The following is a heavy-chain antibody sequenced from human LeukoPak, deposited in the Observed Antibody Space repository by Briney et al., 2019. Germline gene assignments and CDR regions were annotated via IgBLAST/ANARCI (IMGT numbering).Heavy chain of an antibody. CDR3: ATSLIYAFDI. V-gene: IGHV4-34*01. CDR1: GGSFSGYY. CDR2: INHSGST. J-gene: IGHJ3*02. Sequence: PSETLSLTCAVYGGSFSGYYWSWIRQPPGKGLEWIGEINHSGSTNYNPSLKSRVTISVDTSKNQFSLKLSSVTAADTAVYYCATSLIYAFDIWGKGQWSPSLQ. D-gene: IGHD3/OR15-3a*01.